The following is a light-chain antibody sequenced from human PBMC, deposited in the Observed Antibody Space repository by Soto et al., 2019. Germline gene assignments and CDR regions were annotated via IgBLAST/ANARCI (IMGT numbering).Light chain of an antibody. CDR3: QQYNNWPYT. V-gene: IGKV3-15*01. CDR1: QHVSSN. J-gene: IGKJ2*01. CDR2: RAS. Sequence: EIVMTQSPATLSVSPGGSATLSCRASQHVSSNFAWYRQKPGQAPTLLIYRASTRATGIPARFSGSGSGTEFTLTISSLQSEDFSVFYCQQYNNWPYTFGQGTKLEIK.